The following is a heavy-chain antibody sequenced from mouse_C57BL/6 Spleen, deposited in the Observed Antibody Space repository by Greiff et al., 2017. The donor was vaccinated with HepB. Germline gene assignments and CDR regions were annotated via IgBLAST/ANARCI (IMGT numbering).Heavy chain of an antibody. CDR3: ARLHSFITTVVAHLYYIDY. V-gene: IGHV5-6*01. CDR1: GFTFSSYG. D-gene: IGHD1-1*01. CDR2: ISSGGSYT. Sequence: EVQVLESGGDLVKPGGSLKLSCAASGFTFSSYGMSWVRQTPDKRLEWVATISSGGSYTYYPDSLKGRFTLSRDNAKNTVYLQMSSLKSEDTAMYYCARLHSFITTVVAHLYYIDYWGQGTTLTVSS. J-gene: IGHJ2*01.